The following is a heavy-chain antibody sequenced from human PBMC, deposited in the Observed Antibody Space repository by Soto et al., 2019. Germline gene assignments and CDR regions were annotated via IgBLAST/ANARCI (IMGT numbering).Heavy chain of an antibody. V-gene: IGHV3-11*05. CDR3: ARVPYSSGWYDGAFDI. CDR2: ISSSSSYT. D-gene: IGHD6-19*01. CDR1: GFTFSDYY. J-gene: IGHJ3*02. Sequence: PGGSLRLSCAASGFTFSDYYMSWIRQAPGKGLEWVSYISSSSSYTNYADSVKGRFTISRDNAKNSLYLQMNSLRAEDTAVYYCARVPYSSGWYDGAFDIWGQGTMVTVSS.